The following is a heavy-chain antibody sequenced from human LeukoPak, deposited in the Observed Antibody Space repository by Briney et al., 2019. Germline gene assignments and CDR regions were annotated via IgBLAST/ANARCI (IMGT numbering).Heavy chain of an antibody. V-gene: IGHV3-48*02. D-gene: IGHD6-13*01. J-gene: IGHJ6*02. CDR1: GFTFSSYS. CDR3: ARDTVEQQLEEYYYGMDV. CDR2: ISSSGSTI. Sequence: GGSLRLSCAASGFTFSSYSMNWVRQAPGKGLEWISHISSSGSTINYADSVKGRFTISRDSAKNSLYLQMNSLRDEDTAVYYCARDTVEQQLEEYYYGMDVWGQGTTVTVSS.